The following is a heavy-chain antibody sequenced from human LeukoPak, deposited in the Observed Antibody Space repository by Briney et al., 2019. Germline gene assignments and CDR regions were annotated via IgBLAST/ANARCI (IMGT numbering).Heavy chain of an antibody. V-gene: IGHV3-30-3*01. CDR3: ARGGELLHP. Sequence: GGSLRLSCAASGFTFSSYAMHWVRQAPGKGLEWVAVISYDGSNKYYADSVKGRFTISRDNPKNTLYLQMNSLRAEDTAVYYCARGGELLHPWGQGTLVTVSS. D-gene: IGHD1-26*01. J-gene: IGHJ5*02. CDR1: GFTFSSYA. CDR2: ISYDGSNK.